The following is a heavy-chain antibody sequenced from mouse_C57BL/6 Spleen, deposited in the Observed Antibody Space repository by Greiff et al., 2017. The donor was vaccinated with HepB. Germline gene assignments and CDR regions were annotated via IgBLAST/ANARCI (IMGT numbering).Heavy chain of an antibody. CDR3: ARADYYYGSNYFDY. V-gene: IGHV5-17*01. D-gene: IGHD1-1*01. Sequence: EVKLVESGGGLVKPGGSLKLSCAASGFTFSDYGMHWVRQAPEQGLEWVAYISSGSSTIYYADTVKGRFTISRDNAKNTLFLQMTSLRSEDAAMYYCARADYYYGSNYFDYWGQGTTLTVSS. J-gene: IGHJ2*01. CDR2: ISSGSSTI. CDR1: GFTFSDYG.